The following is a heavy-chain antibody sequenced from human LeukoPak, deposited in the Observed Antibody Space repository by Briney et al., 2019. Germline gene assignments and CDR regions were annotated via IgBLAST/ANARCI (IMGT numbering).Heavy chain of an antibody. CDR2: INPNSGGT. Sequence: ASVKVSCKASGYTFTGYYMHWVRQAPGQGLEWMGWINPNSGGTNYAQKFQGRVTMTRDTSISTAYMELSRLRSDDTALYYCARLGYEILTGYYSDFDYWGQGTLVTVSS. V-gene: IGHV1-2*02. CDR1: GYTFTGYY. D-gene: IGHD3-9*01. J-gene: IGHJ4*02. CDR3: ARLGYEILTGYYSDFDY.